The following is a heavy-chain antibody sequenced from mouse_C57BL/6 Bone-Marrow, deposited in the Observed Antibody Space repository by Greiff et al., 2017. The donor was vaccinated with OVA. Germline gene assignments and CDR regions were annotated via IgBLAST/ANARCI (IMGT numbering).Heavy chain of an antibody. CDR3: TRGTTVVPYYFDY. J-gene: IGHJ2*01. CDR1: GYTFTSYW. D-gene: IGHD1-1*01. CDR2: IYPGNSDT. Sequence: DVQLQESGTVLARPGASVKMSCKTSGYTFTSYWMHWVKQRPGQGLEWIGAIYPGNSDTSYNQKFKGKAKLTAVTSASTAYMELSSLTNEDSAVYYCTRGTTVVPYYFDYWGQGTTLTVSS. V-gene: IGHV1-5*01.